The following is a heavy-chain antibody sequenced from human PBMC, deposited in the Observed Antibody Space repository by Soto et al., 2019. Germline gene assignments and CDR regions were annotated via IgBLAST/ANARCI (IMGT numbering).Heavy chain of an antibody. CDR1: GGSISSGDYY. D-gene: IGHD3-22*01. Sequence: SETLSLTCTVSGGSISSGDYYWSWIRQPPGKGLEWIGYIYYSGSTYYNPSLKSRVTISVDTSKNQFSLKLSSVTAADTAVYYCASNPYYYDSSGYFWDMYYFDYWGQGTLVTVSS. J-gene: IGHJ4*02. CDR3: ASNPYYYDSSGYFWDMYYFDY. V-gene: IGHV4-30-4*01. CDR2: IYYSGST.